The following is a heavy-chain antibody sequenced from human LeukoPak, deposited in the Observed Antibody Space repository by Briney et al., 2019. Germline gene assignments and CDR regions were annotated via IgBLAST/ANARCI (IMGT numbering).Heavy chain of an antibody. CDR1: GGSISSYY. V-gene: IGHV4-59*01. CDR2: IYYSGSP. J-gene: IGHJ4*02. CDR3: AGDGGNGALDY. Sequence: KPSETLPLTCTVSGGSISSYYWSWIRQPPGKGLEWIGYIYYSGSPNYNPSLKSRVTISVDTSKNQFSLKLTSVTAADTAVYYCAGDGGNGALDYWGQGNLVTVSS. D-gene: IGHD4-23*01.